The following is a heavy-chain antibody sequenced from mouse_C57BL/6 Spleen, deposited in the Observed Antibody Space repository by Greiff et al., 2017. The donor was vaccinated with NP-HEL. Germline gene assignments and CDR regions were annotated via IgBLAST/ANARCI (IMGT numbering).Heavy chain of an antibody. V-gene: IGHV1-80*01. CDR1: GYAFSSYW. CDR2: IYPGDGDT. D-gene: IGHD1-1*01. CDR3: ARWPTVVARDLYFDV. J-gene: IGHJ1*03. Sequence: QVQLKQSGAELVKPGASVKISCKASGYAFSSYWMNWVKQRPGKGLEWIGQIYPGDGDTNYNGKFKGKATLTADKSSSTAYMQLSSLTSEDSAVYFCARWPTVVARDLYFDVWGTGTTVTVAS.